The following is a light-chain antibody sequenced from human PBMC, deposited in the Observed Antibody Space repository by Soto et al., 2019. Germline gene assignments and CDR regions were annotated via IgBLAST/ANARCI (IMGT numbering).Light chain of an antibody. V-gene: IGKV3-20*01. CDR2: GTS. CDR3: QQYGRHGT. CDR1: QSFSRSY. J-gene: IGKJ1*01. Sequence: EIVLTQSPGTLSLSPGERATLSCRASQSFSRSYLAWYQQKPGQAPRLLIYGTSTRATGIPDRFSGSGSQTDFTLTISRLEPEDFAVYYCQQYGRHGTFGQGTRVEIK.